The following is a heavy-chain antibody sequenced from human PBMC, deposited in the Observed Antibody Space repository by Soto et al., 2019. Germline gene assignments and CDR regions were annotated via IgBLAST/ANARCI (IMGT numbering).Heavy chain of an antibody. Sequence: QVPLQESGPGLVEPSPTLSLTCTVSGGSISSGSYCWSWIRQHPEKGLEWSGYIYYSGSSYYNPSLKSRVTISVDTSKNQFSLKLSSVTAADTAVYYCARYSSEYGDYCDYWGQGTLVTVSS. CDR1: GGSISSGSYC. CDR2: IYYSGSS. V-gene: IGHV4-31*03. J-gene: IGHJ4*02. D-gene: IGHD4-17*01. CDR3: ARYSSEYGDYCDY.